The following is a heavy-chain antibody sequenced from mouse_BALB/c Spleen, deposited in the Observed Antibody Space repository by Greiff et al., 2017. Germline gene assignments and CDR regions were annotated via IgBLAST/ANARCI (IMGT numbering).Heavy chain of an antibody. CDR3: ARSEYGNLWFAY. J-gene: IGHJ3*01. V-gene: IGHV3-8*02. D-gene: IGHD2-10*02. CDR1: GDSITSGY. Sequence: EVQLQQSGPSLVKPSQTLSLTCSVTGDSITSGYWNWIRKFPGNKLEYMGYISYSGSTYYNPSLKSRISITRDTSKNQYYLQLNSVTTEDTATYYCARSEYGNLWFAYWGQGTLVTVSA. CDR2: ISYSGST.